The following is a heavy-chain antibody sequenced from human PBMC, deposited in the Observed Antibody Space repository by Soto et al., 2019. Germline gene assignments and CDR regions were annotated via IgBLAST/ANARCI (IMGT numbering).Heavy chain of an antibody. D-gene: IGHD5-18*01. V-gene: IGHV4-61*08. CDR3: AIIPADTSMINWVAS. Sequence: QVQLQESGPGLVKPSETLSLTCTVSGGSVSRGDYYWSWIRQPPGKGLEWIGYIYYGGSTNHNPPRKCRVSISVGTSKTQFCRTLISVTAADSAVYYCAIIPADTSMINWVASWGQGTVVTVPS. CDR1: GGSVSRGDYY. J-gene: IGHJ5*01. CDR2: IYYGGST.